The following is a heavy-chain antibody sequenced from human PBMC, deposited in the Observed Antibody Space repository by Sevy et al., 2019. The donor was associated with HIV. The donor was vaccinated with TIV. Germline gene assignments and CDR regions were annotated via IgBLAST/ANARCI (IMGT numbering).Heavy chain of an antibody. Sequence: GGSLRLSCAASGFTFDEYTVHWVRQVAGEWLEGVSLISWDAKKTDYADSMEGRVTVSRDNRKNSLYQQMNSVRSEDTALYFCAKDIPGYSGFDHWGQGTLVTVSS. J-gene: IGHJ4*02. V-gene: IGHV3-43*01. CDR3: AKDIPGYSGFDH. D-gene: IGHD3-10*01. CDR2: ISWDAKKT. CDR1: GFTFDEYT.